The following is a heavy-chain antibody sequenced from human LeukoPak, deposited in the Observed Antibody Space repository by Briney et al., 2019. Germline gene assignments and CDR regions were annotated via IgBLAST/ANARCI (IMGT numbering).Heavy chain of an antibody. J-gene: IGHJ3*02. V-gene: IGHV3-66*01. CDR1: GFTFSTYA. CDR3: ASGFCSGGSCYNDAFDI. Sequence: PGGSLRLSCAASGFTFSTYAMSWVRQAPGKGLEWVSVIYSGGSTFYADSVKGRFTISRDNSKNTLFLQMNSLRAEDTAVYYCASGFCSGGSCYNDAFDIWGQGTMVTVSS. CDR2: IYSGGST. D-gene: IGHD2-15*01.